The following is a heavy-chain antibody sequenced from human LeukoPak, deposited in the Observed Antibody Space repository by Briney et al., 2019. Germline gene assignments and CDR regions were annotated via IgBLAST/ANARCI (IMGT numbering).Heavy chain of an antibody. CDR1: GFTFITND. CDR2: LYSDGNT. Sequence: GGSLRLSCAASGFTFITNDMTWVRQAPGKGVEWVSVLYSDGNTKYTDSVQGRFTISRDNSKNTLYLEMNSLSPDDTAVYYCARGVEPLAANTLAYWGQGTLVTVSS. V-gene: IGHV3-53*01. J-gene: IGHJ4*02. D-gene: IGHD1-14*01. CDR3: ARGVEPLAANTLAY.